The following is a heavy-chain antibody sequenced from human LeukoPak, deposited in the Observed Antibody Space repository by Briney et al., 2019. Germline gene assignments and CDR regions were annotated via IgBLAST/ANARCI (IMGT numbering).Heavy chain of an antibody. J-gene: IGHJ6*02. D-gene: IGHD3-16*01. CDR3: ARILGPYYSYGLDV. V-gene: IGHV1-8*01. Sequence: GASVKVSCKASGYTFTSYDINWVRQATGQGLEWMGWMNPNSANTDYAQKFQGRVTMTRNTSISTAYMELNSLRSEDTAVYYCARILGPYYSYGLDVWGQGTTVTVSS. CDR1: GYTFTSYD. CDR2: MNPNSANT.